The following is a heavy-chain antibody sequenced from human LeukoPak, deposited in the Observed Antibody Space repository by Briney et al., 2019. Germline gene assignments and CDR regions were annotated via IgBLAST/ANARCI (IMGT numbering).Heavy chain of an antibody. CDR1: GFTVSSYY. J-gene: IGHJ6*02. CDR3: ARDLWPKPHNTYYYYGMDV. V-gene: IGHV3-53*01. Sequence: GGSVRVSCAASGFTVSSYYMHWVRQAPGKGLEWVGFVYSDGSTYYADSVKRRCAISRDNSKSTLYLQMNSLRAQDTAVYYCARDLWPKPHNTYYYYGMDVWGQGTTVTVSS. CDR2: VYSDGST. D-gene: IGHD2/OR15-2a*01.